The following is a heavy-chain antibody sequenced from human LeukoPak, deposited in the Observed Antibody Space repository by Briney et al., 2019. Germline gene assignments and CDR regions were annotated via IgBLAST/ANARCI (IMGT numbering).Heavy chain of an antibody. V-gene: IGHV1-46*01. D-gene: IGHD2-2*01. Sequence: GASVKVSCKASGYTFTSYYIHWVRQAPGQGLEWMGIINPNGGGTFYAQKFQGRVTITADESTSTAYMELSSLRSEDTAVYYCASKLGYCSSTSCYVEYYFDYWGQGTLVTVSS. CDR1: GYTFTSYY. J-gene: IGHJ4*02. CDR3: ASKLGYCSSTSCYVEYYFDY. CDR2: INPNGGGT.